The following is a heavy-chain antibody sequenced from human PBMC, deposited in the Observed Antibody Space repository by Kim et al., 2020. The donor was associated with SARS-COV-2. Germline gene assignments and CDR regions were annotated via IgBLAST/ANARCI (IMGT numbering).Heavy chain of an antibody. CDR3: ARHSRPTLYYYDSSGPRPSYWFDP. CDR1: GGSISSSSYY. D-gene: IGHD3-22*01. CDR2: IYYSGST. J-gene: IGHJ5*02. Sequence: SETLSLTCTVSGGSISSSSYYWGWIRQPPGKGLEWIGSIYYSGSTYYNPSLKSRVTISVDTSKNQFSLKLSSVTAADTAVYYCARHSRPTLYYYDSSGPRPSYWFDPWGQGTLVTVSS. V-gene: IGHV4-39*01.